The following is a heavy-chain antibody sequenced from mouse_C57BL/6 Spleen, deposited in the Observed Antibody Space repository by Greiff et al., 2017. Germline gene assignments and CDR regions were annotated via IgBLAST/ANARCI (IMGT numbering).Heavy chain of an antibody. Sequence: QVQLKESGAELARPGASVKLSCKASGYTFTSYGISWVKQRTGQGLEWIGEIYPRSGNTYYNEKFKGKATLTADKSSSTAYMELRSLTSEDSAVYFCAKGYGSSYNLAMDYWGQGTSVTVSS. J-gene: IGHJ4*01. CDR3: AKGYGSSYNLAMDY. CDR1: GYTFTSYG. V-gene: IGHV1-81*01. CDR2: IYPRSGNT. D-gene: IGHD1-1*01.